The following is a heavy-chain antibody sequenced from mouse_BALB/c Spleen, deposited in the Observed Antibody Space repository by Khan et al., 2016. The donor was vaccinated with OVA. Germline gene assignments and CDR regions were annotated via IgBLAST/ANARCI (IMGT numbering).Heavy chain of an antibody. CDR1: GYRFTSYI. J-gene: IGHJ2*01. CDR3: ARGNWQSYYFDY. CDR2: INPYNGAT. Sequence: VQLQQSGPELVKPGTSVKMSCKASGYRFTSYIIHWVKQRPGQGLEWIGYINPYNGATKYNEKFKGKATLTSDKSSNTAYMELSSLTPEDSAVYYCARGNWQSYYFDYWGQGTTLTVSS. D-gene: IGHD4-1*01. V-gene: IGHV1S136*01.